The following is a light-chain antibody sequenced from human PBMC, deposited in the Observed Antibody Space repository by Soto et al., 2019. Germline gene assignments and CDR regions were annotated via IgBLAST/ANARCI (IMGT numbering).Light chain of an antibody. CDR2: DVT. J-gene: IGLJ1*01. Sequence: QSALTQPASVSESPGQSITISCTGTSSDVGGYNYVSWFQQHPDRAPKLIIYDVTNRPSGISNRFSGSKSGYTASLTISGLQAEDEADYYCNSQTSSGIRVFGTGTKLTVL. CDR1: SSDVGGYNY. CDR3: NSQTSSGIRV. V-gene: IGLV2-14*03.